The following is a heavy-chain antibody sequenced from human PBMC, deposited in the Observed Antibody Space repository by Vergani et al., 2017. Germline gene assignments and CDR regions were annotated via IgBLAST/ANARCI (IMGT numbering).Heavy chain of an antibody. V-gene: IGHV3-30-3*01. CDR1: GFTFRRYA. CDR3: ARDIGRSGSL. Sequence: QVQLVESGGGVVQPGRSLRLSCAASGFTFRRYAMHLVRQAPGKGLELVAVISYDGSNKYYAASVKGRFTISRDNSKNTLYLQMNSLRAEDTAVYYCARDIGRSGSLWGQGTLVTGSS. D-gene: IGHD3-10*01. J-gene: IGHJ4*02. CDR2: ISYDGSNK.